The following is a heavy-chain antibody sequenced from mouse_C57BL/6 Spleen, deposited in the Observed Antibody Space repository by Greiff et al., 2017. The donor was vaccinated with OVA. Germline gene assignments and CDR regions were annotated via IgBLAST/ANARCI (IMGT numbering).Heavy chain of an antibody. CDR1: GFTFSSYA. V-gene: IGHV5-4*01. J-gene: IGHJ1*03. CDR3: AREAVVATKVGYFDV. Sequence: EVMLVESGGGLVKPGGSLKLSCAASGFTFSSYAMSWVRQTPEKRLEWVATISDGGRYTYYPDNVKGRFTISRDNAKNNLYLQMSHLKSEDTAMYYGAREAVVATKVGYFDVWGTGTTVTVSS. D-gene: IGHD1-1*01. CDR2: ISDGGRYT.